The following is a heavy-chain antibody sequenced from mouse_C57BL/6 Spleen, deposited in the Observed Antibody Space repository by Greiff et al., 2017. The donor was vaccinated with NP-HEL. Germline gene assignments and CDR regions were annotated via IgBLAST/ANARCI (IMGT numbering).Heavy chain of an antibody. CDR2: IDPETGGT. Sequence: QVQLQQSGAELVRPGASVTLSCKASGYTFTDYEMHWVKQTPVHGLEWIGAIDPETGGTAYNQKFKGKAILTADKSSSTAYMELRSLTSEDSAVYYCTRFFDGYYEAWFAYWGQGTLVTVSA. V-gene: IGHV1-15*01. D-gene: IGHD2-3*01. CDR3: TRFFDGYYEAWFAY. J-gene: IGHJ3*01. CDR1: GYTFTDYE.